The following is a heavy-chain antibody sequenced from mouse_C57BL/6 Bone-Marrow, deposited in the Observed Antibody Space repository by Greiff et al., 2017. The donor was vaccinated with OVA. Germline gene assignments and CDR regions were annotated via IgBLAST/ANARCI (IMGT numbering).Heavy chain of an antibody. V-gene: IGHV2-2*01. D-gene: IGHD1-1*01. Sequence: QVQLQQSGPGLVQPSQSLSITCTVSGFSLTSYGVHWVRQSPGKGLEWLGVIWSGGSTDYNAAFISRLSISKDNSKSQVFFKMNSLQADDTAIYYCARMITTVVATRSYWYFDVWGTGTTVTVSS. J-gene: IGHJ1*03. CDR3: ARMITTVVATRSYWYFDV. CDR2: IWSGGST. CDR1: GFSLTSYG.